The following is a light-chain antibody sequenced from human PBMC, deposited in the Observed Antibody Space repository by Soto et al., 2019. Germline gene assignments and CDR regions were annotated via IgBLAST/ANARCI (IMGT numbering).Light chain of an antibody. V-gene: IGKV1-39*01. CDR3: QQTYTTPWT. J-gene: IGKJ1*01. Sequence: DIPMTQSPSSLSASVGDRVTITCRASQSISSYLNWYQQKPENAPELLIYATSSLQRGVPSRFSGTRSGTDFTLTISSLQPEDFATYYCQQTYTTPWTFGQGTKVEVK. CDR1: QSISSY. CDR2: ATS.